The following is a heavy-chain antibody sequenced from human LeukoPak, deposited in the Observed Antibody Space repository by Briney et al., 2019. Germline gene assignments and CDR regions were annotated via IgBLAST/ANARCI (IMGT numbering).Heavy chain of an antibody. V-gene: IGHV3-23*01. J-gene: IGHJ4*02. CDR2: ISGSGYTT. CDR1: GFTSINSA. CDR3: ASQERQIQEWQFDY. Sequence: PGGSLRLSCAASGFTSINSAMTWVRQAPGKGLEWVSAISGSGYTTFYADSVKGRFTISRDNSKNTLYLQMNSLRAEDTAVYYCASQERQIQEWQFDYWGQGTLVTVSS. D-gene: IGHD1-1*01.